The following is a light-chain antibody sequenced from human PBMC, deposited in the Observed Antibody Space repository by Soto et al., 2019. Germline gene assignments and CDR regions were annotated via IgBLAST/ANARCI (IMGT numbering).Light chain of an antibody. CDR1: QGVSTW. CDR2: DAS. Sequence: DIQMTQSPSTLSASIGDRVTITCRASQGVSTWLAWYQQKPGRAPKVLIYDASTLESGVPSRFSCSGSRTEFTLTINTLHPDDFAIYYCQQYNSYSRTYGQGTKVNIK. CDR3: QQYNSYSRT. J-gene: IGKJ1*01. V-gene: IGKV1-5*01.